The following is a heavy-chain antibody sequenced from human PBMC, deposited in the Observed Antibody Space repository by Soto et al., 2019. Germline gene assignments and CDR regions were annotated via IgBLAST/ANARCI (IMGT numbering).Heavy chain of an antibody. J-gene: IGHJ4*02. Sequence: QVQLVQSGGGVVQPGRSLILSCAASGFTFSSHGMHWVRQAPGKGLERVAVIWYEGSNKYYADSVKGRFTISRDNTKNMLYLPMSSLRVEDTAIYYCARWGPDRGSDYWGQGSLVTVSS. CDR2: IWYEGSNK. D-gene: IGHD3-16*01. V-gene: IGHV3-33*01. CDR3: ARWGPDRGSDY. CDR1: GFTFSSHG.